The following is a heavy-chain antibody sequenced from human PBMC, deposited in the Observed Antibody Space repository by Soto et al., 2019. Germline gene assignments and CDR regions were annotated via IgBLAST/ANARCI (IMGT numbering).Heavy chain of an antibody. CDR3: ARGGVMGAFDI. CDR1: GFTFSDYY. V-gene: IGHV3-11*05. CDR2: ISSSSSYT. D-gene: IGHD3-16*01. J-gene: IGHJ3*02. Sequence: GGSLRLSCAASGFTFSDYYMSWIRQAPGKGLEWVSYISSSSSYTNYADSVKGRFTISRDNAKNSLYLQMNSLRAEDTAVYYCARGGVMGAFDIWGQRTMVTVSS.